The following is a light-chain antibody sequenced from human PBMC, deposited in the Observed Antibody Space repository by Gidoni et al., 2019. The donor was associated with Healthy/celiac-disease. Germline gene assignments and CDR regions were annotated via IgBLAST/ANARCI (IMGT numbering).Light chain of an antibody. Sequence: DIQMTQSPSSLSASVGDRVTITCRASQSISSYLNWYQQKPWNAPKLLISAASRLQSGVPSMFRGSGSGTDFTLTISSLQPEDFATYYCQQRYTFGPGTKVDLK. CDR1: QSISSY. CDR2: AAS. CDR3: QQRYT. J-gene: IGKJ3*01. V-gene: IGKV1-39*01.